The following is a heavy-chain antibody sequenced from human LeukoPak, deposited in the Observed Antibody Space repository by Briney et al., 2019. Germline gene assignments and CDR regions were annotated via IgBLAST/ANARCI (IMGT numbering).Heavy chain of an antibody. V-gene: IGHV3-30*18. CDR2: ISYDGSNK. CDR1: GFTFSSYG. Sequence: GGSLRLSCAASGFTFSSYGMHWVRQAPGKGLEWVAVISYDGSNKCYADSVKGRFTISRDNSKNTLYLQMNSLRAEDTAVYYCAKEGPDIISYYFDYWGQGTLVTVSS. J-gene: IGHJ4*02. CDR3: AKEGPDIISYYFDY. D-gene: IGHD6-6*01.